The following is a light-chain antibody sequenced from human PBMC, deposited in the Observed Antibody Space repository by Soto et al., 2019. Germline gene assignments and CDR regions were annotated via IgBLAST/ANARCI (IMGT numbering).Light chain of an antibody. Sequence: EMVLTQSPGTLSLSPGERATLSCRASHSVRSSYLAWYQQKPGQAPRLLIYGASSRATGIPDRFSVSGSGTDFTLTISRLEPEDFAVYYCQQYGSSPPYTFGQGTKLEIK. V-gene: IGKV3-20*01. CDR1: HSVRSSY. J-gene: IGKJ2*01. CDR3: QQYGSSPPYT. CDR2: GAS.